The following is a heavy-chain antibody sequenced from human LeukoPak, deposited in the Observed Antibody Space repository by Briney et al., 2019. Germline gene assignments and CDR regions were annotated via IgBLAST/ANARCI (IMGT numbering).Heavy chain of an antibody. Sequence: PGGSLRLSCAASGFTFSSYAMSWVRQAPGKGLEWVSTISDSGRSTYYADSVKGRFTISRDNSKNTLYLQVNSLRAEDTAVYYCAKWGDYDILTGYYVPDYWGQGTLVTVSS. V-gene: IGHV3-23*01. J-gene: IGHJ4*02. CDR2: ISDSGRST. CDR1: GFTFSSYA. D-gene: IGHD3-9*01. CDR3: AKWGDYDILTGYYVPDY.